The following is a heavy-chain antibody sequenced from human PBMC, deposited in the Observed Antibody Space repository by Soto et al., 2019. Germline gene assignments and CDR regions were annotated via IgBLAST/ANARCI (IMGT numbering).Heavy chain of an antibody. CDR2: ISAYNGNT. CDR3: ARWDYLGYCSGGSCASDY. D-gene: IGHD2-15*01. CDR1: GYTFNSYG. Sequence: ASVKVSCKDSGYTFNSYGISWVRQAPGQGLEWMGWISAYNGNTNYAQKLQGRVTMTTDTSTSTAYMELRSLRSDDTAVYYCARWDYLGYCSGGSCASDYWGQGTLVTVSS. J-gene: IGHJ4*02. V-gene: IGHV1-18*01.